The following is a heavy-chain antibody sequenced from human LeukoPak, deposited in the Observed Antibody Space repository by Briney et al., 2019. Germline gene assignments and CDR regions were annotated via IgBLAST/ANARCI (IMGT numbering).Heavy chain of an antibody. CDR2: ISSSSSYI. CDR1: GFTFSSYS. CDR3: ARDSGVYGSGWFPFDY. J-gene: IGHJ4*02. D-gene: IGHD6-19*01. V-gene: IGHV3-21*01. Sequence: GGSLRLSCAASGFTFSSYSMNWVRQAPGKGLEWVSSISSSSSYIYYADSVKGRFTISRDNAKNSLYLQMNSLRAEDTAVYYCARDSGVYGSGWFPFDYWGPGTLVTVSS.